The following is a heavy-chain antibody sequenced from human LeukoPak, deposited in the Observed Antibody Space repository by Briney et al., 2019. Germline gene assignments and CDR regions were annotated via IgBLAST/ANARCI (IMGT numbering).Heavy chain of an antibody. CDR2: INHSGST. CDR1: GGSFSGYY. CDR3: ARNWNYHYYYMDV. Sequence: SETLSLTCAVYGGSFSGYYWSWIRQPPGKGLEWIGEINHSGSTNYNPSLKSRVTMSVDTSKNQFSLKLSSVTAADTAVYYCARNWNYHYYYMDVWGKGTTVTVSS. D-gene: IGHD3-3*01. V-gene: IGHV4-34*01. J-gene: IGHJ6*03.